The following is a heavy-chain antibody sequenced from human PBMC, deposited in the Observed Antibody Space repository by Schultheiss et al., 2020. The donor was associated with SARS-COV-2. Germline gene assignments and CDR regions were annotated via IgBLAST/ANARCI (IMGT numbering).Heavy chain of an antibody. Sequence: SGPTLVKPTQTLTLTCTFSGFSLSTSGMCVSWIRQPPGKALEWIGYIYYSGSTYYNPSLKSRVTISVDTSKNQFSLKLSSVTAADTAVYYCAKDLSGGSSWYVLPDSWGQGTLVTVSS. CDR3: AKDLSGGSSWYVLPDS. D-gene: IGHD6-13*01. CDR2: IYYSGST. J-gene: IGHJ4*02. V-gene: IGHV4-31*03. CDR1: GFSLSTSGMC.